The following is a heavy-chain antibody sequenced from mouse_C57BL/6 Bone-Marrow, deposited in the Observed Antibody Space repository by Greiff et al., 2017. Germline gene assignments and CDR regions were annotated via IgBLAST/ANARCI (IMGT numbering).Heavy chain of an antibody. J-gene: IGHJ4*01. CDR2: IWRGGST. Sequence: QVQLQQSGPGLVQPSQSLSITCTVSGFSLTSYGVHWVRQSPGKGLEWLGVIWRGGSTDYNAAFMSRLSITKDNSKSQVFFKMNSLQADDTAIYYCAKKEDCNYYAMDYWGQGTSVTVSS. CDR3: AKKEDCNYYAMDY. V-gene: IGHV2-5*01. CDR1: GFSLTSYG. D-gene: IGHD2-1*01.